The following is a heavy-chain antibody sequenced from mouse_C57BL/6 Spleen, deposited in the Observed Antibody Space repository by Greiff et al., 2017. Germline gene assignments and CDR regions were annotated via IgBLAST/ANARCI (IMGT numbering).Heavy chain of an antibody. CDR2: IYPGDGDT. D-gene: IGHD1-1*01. V-gene: IGHV1-82*01. Sequence: VQLQQSGPELVKPGASVKISCKASGYAFSSSWMNWVKQRPGKGLEWIGRIYPGDGDTNYNGKFKGKATLTADKSSSTAYMQLSSLTSEDSAVYFGARYYYGTPDCFDYWGQGTTLTVSS. CDR1: GYAFSSSW. J-gene: IGHJ2*01. CDR3: ARYYYGTPDCFDY.